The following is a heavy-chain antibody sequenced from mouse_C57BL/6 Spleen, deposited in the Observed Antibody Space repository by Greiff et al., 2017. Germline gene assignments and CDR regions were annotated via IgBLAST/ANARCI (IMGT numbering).Heavy chain of an antibody. V-gene: IGHV5-16*01. D-gene: IGHD1-1*01. Sequence: EVKLVESEGGLVQPGSSMKLSCTASGFTFSDYYMAWVRQVPEKGLEWVANINYDGSSTYYLDSLKSRFIISRDNAKNILYLQMSSLKSEDTATYDCAREGYYYGSSSGYAMDYWGQGTSVTVSS. J-gene: IGHJ4*01. CDR3: AREGYYYGSSSGYAMDY. CDR1: GFTFSDYY. CDR2: INYDGSST.